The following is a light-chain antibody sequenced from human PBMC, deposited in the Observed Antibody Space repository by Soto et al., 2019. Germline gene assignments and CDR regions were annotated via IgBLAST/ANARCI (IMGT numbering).Light chain of an antibody. CDR2: DNN. J-gene: IGLJ1*01. Sequence: QSVLTQPPSVSAAPGQEVTISCSGSSSNVGHNSVSWYQHLPGTAPKLLIYDNNKRPSGIPARSSGSKSGTSATLGITGLQTGGEADYYCGAWDDRLTVYVFGSGTKVTVL. CDR3: GAWDDRLTVYV. CDR1: SSNVGHNS. V-gene: IGLV1-51*01.